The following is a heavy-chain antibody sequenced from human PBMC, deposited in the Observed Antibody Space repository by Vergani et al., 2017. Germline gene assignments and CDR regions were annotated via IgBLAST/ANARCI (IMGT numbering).Heavy chain of an antibody. J-gene: IGHJ5*02. D-gene: IGHD3-9*01. CDR3: ARGGRKLRYFDWLFITGWFDP. V-gene: IGHV1-18*04. Sequence: QVQLVQSGAEVKKPGASVKVSCKASGYTFTSYGISWVRQAPGQGLEWMGWISAYNGNTNYAQKLQGRVTMTTDTSTSTAYMELRSLRSDDTAVYYCARGGRKLRYFDWLFITGWFDPWGQGTLVTVSS. CDR1: GYTFTSYG. CDR2: ISAYNGNT.